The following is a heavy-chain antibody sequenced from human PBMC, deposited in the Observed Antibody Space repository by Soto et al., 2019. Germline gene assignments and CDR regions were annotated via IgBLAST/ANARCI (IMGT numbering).Heavy chain of an antibody. J-gene: IGHJ4*01. CDR1: GFTFDDYA. D-gene: IGHD2-15*01. Sequence: VQLVESGGGLVRPGRSLRLSCTASGFTFDDYAMHWVRQAPGRGLEWVSGINWNSGNIAYADSVKGRFTIARDDDNKSLYLQMNSLRPEDTALYYCVKDSYADFHRVLSTAEYFFDYWGHGTLVTVSS. V-gene: IGHV3-9*01. CDR2: INWNSGNI. CDR3: VKDSYADFHRVLSTAEYFFDY.